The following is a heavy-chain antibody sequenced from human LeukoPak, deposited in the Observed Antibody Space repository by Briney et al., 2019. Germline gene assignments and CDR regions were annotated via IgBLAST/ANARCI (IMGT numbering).Heavy chain of an antibody. V-gene: IGHV3-23*01. CDR2: ISGSGGGI. Sequence: GGSLRLSCEASGVTFSSYVMSWVRQAPGKGPEWVSGISGSGGGIYYADSVKGRFAISRGNSKNTLYLQMNSLRAEDSAVYYCVQEGPRGLAFDVWGQGTKVTVSS. J-gene: IGHJ3*01. CDR1: GVTFSSYV. CDR3: VQEGPRGLAFDV.